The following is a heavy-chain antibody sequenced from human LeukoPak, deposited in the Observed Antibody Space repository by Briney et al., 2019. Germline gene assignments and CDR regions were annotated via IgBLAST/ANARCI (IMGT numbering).Heavy chain of an antibody. D-gene: IGHD6-19*01. V-gene: IGHV4-34*01. CDR2: INHSGST. Sequence: SETLSLTCAVYGGSFSGYYWSWIRQPPGEGLGWIGEINHSGSTNYNPSLKSRATISVDTSKNQFSLKLSSVTAADTAVYYCARHVPELSSGWSHERYYFDYWGQGTLVTVSS. CDR3: ARHVPELSSGWSHERYYFDY. J-gene: IGHJ4*02. CDR1: GGSFSGYY.